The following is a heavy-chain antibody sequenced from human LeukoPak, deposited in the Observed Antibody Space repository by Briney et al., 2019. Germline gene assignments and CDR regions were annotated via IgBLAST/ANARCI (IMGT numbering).Heavy chain of an antibody. Sequence: ASVKVSCKASGYTFTSYGISWVRQAPGQGLEWVGWISAYNGNTNYAQKLQGRVTMTTDTSTSTAYMELRSLRSDDTAAYYCARDAMITFGGVIARGDYWGQGTLVTVSS. CDR1: GYTFTSYG. CDR2: ISAYNGNT. D-gene: IGHD3-16*02. CDR3: ARDAMITFGGVIARGDY. V-gene: IGHV1-18*01. J-gene: IGHJ4*02.